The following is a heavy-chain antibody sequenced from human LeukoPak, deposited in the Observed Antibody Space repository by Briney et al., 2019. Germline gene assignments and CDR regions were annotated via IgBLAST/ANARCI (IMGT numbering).Heavy chain of an antibody. D-gene: IGHD3-10*01. J-gene: IGHJ4*02. CDR1: GYSISSGYY. V-gene: IGHV4-38-2*02. Sequence: SETLSLTCAVSGYSISSGYYWGWIRQPPGKGLEWIGSIYHSGSTYYNQSLKSRVTISVDTSKNQFSLKLSSVAAADTAVYYCARDIGSGSDYWGQGTLVTVSS. CDR2: IYHSGST. CDR3: ARDIGSGSDY.